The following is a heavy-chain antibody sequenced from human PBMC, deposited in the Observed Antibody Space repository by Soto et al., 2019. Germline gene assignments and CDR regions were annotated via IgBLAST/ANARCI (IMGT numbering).Heavy chain of an antibody. Sequence: GGSLRLSCAASGFTFSNYGMNWVRQAPGKGLEWVSNVGSRSITIYYADSVKGRFTISRDNAKNSLYLQMNSLRDEDAAVYYCARGALYGYDYWGQGTLDTVSS. J-gene: IGHJ4*02. V-gene: IGHV3-48*02. D-gene: IGHD4-17*01. CDR3: ARGALYGYDY. CDR1: GFTFSNYG. CDR2: VGSRSITI.